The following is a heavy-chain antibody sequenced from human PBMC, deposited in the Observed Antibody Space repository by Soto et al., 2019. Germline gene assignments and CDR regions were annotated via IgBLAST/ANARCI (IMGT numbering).Heavy chain of an antibody. CDR3: ARDFKLVVRDYDYYYGMDV. CDR1: GFTFSSYG. J-gene: IGHJ6*02. Sequence: HPGGSLRLSCAASGFTFSSYGMHWVRQAPGKGLEWVAVIWYDGSNKYYADSVKGRFTISRDNSKNTLYLQMNSLRAEDTAGYYCARDFKLVVRDYDYYYGMDVRGQGTTVTVSS. CDR2: IWYDGSNK. D-gene: IGHD2-21*01. V-gene: IGHV3-33*01.